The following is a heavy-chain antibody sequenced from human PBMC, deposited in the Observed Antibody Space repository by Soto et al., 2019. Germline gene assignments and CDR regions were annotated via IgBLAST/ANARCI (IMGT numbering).Heavy chain of an antibody. CDR3: ARSHPAYYYYGMDV. V-gene: IGHV4-31*03. Sequence: PSETLSLTCTVSGGSISSGGYYWSWIRQHPGKGLEWIGYIYYSGSTYYNPSLKSRVTISVDTSKNQFSLKLSSVTAADTAVYSCARSHPAYYYYGMDVWGQGTTVTVSS. CDR2: IYYSGST. CDR1: GGSISSGGYY. J-gene: IGHJ6*02.